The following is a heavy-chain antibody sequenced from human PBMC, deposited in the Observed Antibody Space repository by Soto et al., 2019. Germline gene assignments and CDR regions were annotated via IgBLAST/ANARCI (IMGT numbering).Heavy chain of an antibody. CDR1: GGTFSIYA. Sequence: SVKVSCKASGGTFSIYAISWVVQAPVQWLDWMGGIIPIFGTANYAQKFQGRVTITADESTSTAYMELSSLRSEDTAVYYCARRGYCTNGVCSRRSAFDIWGQGTVVTVSS. J-gene: IGHJ3*02. CDR2: IIPIFGTA. CDR3: ARRGYCTNGVCSRRSAFDI. V-gene: IGHV1-69*13. D-gene: IGHD2-8*01.